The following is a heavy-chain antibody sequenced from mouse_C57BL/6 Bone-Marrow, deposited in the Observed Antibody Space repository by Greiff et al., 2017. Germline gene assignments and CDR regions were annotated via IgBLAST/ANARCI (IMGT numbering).Heavy chain of an antibody. CDR2: IHPNSGST. D-gene: IGHD1-1*01. V-gene: IGHV1-64*01. CDR3: AMITTVVAEGYAMDY. CDR1: GYTFTSYW. Sequence: VQLQQPGAELVKPGASVKLSCKASGYTFTSYWMHWVKQRPGQGLEWIGMIHPNSGSTNYNEKFKGKATLTVDKSSSTAYMELSSLTSEDCAVYYCAMITTVVAEGYAMDYWGQGTSVTVSS. J-gene: IGHJ4*01.